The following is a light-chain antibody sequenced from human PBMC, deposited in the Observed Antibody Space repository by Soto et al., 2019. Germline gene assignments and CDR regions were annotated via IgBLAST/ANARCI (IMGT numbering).Light chain of an antibody. J-gene: IGKJ1*01. Sequence: DIQMTQSPSSLSASVGDRVTTTCRPSQSISSYLNWYQQKPGKAPNLLIYAASSLQSGVPSRFSGSGSGTDFTLTINSLQPEDFATYYCQQAYSTPWTFGQGTKVDI. V-gene: IGKV1-39*01. CDR3: QQAYSTPWT. CDR2: AAS. CDR1: QSISSY.